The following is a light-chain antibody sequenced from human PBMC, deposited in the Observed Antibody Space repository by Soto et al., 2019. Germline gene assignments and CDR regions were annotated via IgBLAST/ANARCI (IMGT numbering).Light chain of an antibody. V-gene: IGKV3-20*01. CDR1: QSVSSSY. CDR3: QQYYRSLLT. CDR2: GAS. Sequence: EIVLPHPPWTLSWYQGPTATRSCRASQSVSSSYLAWYQQTPGQAPRLLIYGASSRATGIPDRFSGSGSGTDFTLTISRLEPEDFAVYYCQQYYRSLLTFGQGTKVDIK. J-gene: IGKJ1*01.